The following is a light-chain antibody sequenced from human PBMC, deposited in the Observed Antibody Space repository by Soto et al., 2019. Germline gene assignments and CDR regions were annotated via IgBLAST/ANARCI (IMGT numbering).Light chain of an antibody. J-gene: IGKJ1*01. CDR1: QTIGSD. Sequence: EIVMTQSPATLSVSPGERATLSCRASQTIGSDLAWYQQRPGQAPRLLLYGASTRATGIPARFSGSGSGTEFTLTISSLQSEDFAVYSCQQYNKWPRTFGQGTKVDTK. CDR2: GAS. CDR3: QQYNKWPRT. V-gene: IGKV3-15*01.